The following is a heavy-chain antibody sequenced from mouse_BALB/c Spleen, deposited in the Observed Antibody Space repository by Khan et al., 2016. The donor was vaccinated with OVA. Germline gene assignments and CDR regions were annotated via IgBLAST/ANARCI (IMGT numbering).Heavy chain of an antibody. Sequence: QVQLKQSGPGLVAPSQSLSITCTISGFSLTNYGVHWVRQPPGKGLEWLVVIWGDGSTTYHSALKSRLIIRKDNSKSQVFLEMNSLQTDDTAMYFCARQPYYHYNIMDYWGQGTSVTVSS. CDR2: IWGDGST. CDR3: ARQPYYHYNIMDY. CDR1: GFSLTNYG. D-gene: IGHD2-10*01. V-gene: IGHV2-6-1*01. J-gene: IGHJ4*01.